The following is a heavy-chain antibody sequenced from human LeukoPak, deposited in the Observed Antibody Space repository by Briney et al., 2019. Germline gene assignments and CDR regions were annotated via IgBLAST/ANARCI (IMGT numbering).Heavy chain of an antibody. D-gene: IGHD3-22*01. CDR2: ISSSSSYI. CDR3: ARDADSSGYYGWFDP. CDR1: GFTFSSYA. J-gene: IGHJ5*02. Sequence: GGSLRLSCAASGFTFSSYAMSWVRQAPGKGLEWVSSISSSSSYIYYADSVKGRFTISRDNAKNSLYLQMNSLRAEDTAVYYCARDADSSGYYGWFDPWGQGTLVNVSS. V-gene: IGHV3-21*01.